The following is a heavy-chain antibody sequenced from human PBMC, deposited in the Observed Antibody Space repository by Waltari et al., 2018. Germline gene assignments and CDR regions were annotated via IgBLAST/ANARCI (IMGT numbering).Heavy chain of an antibody. CDR3: AKCEMYDSGWCAFFRY. CDR1: EFPLSNSP. V-gene: IGHV3-23*01. D-gene: IGHD6-19*01. CDR2: LVRSGFGT. J-gene: IGHJ4*02. Sequence: DVRLSESGGGLAQPGGSLGLSCVPSEFPLSNSPMGWVRQAPGKGLEWVSALVRSGFGTHYADSVKGRFAISRDNAKNTLYLQMNSLRAEDTAVYYCAKCEMYDSGWCAFFRYWGQGTLVTVSS.